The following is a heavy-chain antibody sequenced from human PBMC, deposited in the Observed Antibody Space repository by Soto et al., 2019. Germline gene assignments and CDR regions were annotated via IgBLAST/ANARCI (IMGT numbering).Heavy chain of an antibody. Sequence: GASLKISCKASPYSFATYWIAWVRQMPGQGLEWMVIIYPADYAPRYIPSFQGQVTISADKSISTAYLQWSSLKAADTAVYFCARDPYQDYGDSYYYHALDAWGTGLTGTVSS. J-gene: IGHJ6*04. CDR3: ARDPYQDYGDSYYYHALDA. CDR1: PYSFATYW. D-gene: IGHD4-17*01. V-gene: IGHV5-51*01. CDR2: IYPADYAP.